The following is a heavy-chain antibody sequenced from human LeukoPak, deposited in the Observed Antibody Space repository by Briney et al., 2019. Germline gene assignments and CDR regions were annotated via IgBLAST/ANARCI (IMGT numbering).Heavy chain of an antibody. D-gene: IGHD3-3*01. J-gene: IGHJ4*02. CDR3: ARAHYDFWSGYWFPGLDY. Sequence: SETLSLTCTVSGGSISSHYWSWIRQPPGKGLEWIGYIYYSGSTNYNPSLKSRVTISVDTSKNQFSLKLSSVTAADTAVYYCARAHYDFWSGYWFPGLDYWGQGTLVTVSS. CDR1: GGSISSHY. V-gene: IGHV4-59*11. CDR2: IYYSGST.